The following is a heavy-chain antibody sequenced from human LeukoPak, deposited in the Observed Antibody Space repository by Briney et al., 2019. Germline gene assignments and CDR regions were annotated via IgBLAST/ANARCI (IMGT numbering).Heavy chain of an antibody. CDR3: ARGYSSGWYHSAYYMDV. D-gene: IGHD6-19*01. V-gene: IGHV3-66*01. CDR2: IYSGGST. CDR1: GFTFSSYA. Sequence: PGGSLRLSCAASGFTFSSYAMSWVRQAPGKGLEWVSVIYSGGSTYYADSVKGRFTISRDNSKNTLYLQMNSLRAEDTAVYYCARGYSSGWYHSAYYMDVWGKGTTVTISS. J-gene: IGHJ6*03.